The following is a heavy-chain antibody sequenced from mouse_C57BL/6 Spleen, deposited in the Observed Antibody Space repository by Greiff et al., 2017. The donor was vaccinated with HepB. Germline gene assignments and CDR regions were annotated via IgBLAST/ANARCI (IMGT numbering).Heavy chain of an antibody. V-gene: IGHV1-80*01. CDR2: IYPGDGDT. Sequence: QVHVKQSGAELVKPGASVKISCKASGYAFSSYWMNWVKQRPGKGLEWIGQIYPGDGDTNYNGKFKGKATLTADKSSSTAYMQLSSLTSEDSAVYFCARSLYYYGSSYGGDAMDYWGQGTSVTVSS. CDR1: GYAFSSYW. J-gene: IGHJ4*01. CDR3: ARSLYYYGSSYGGDAMDY. D-gene: IGHD1-1*01.